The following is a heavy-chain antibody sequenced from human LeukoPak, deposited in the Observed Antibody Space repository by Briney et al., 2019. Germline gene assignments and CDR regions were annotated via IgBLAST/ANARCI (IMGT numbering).Heavy chain of an antibody. CDR2: INQDGSKQ. CDR3: ARDPDILLGVNFDY. CDR1: GFTFSNYW. D-gene: IGHD2-21*01. V-gene: IGHV3-7*01. J-gene: IGHJ4*02. Sequence: PGGSLILSCAASGFTFSNYWMHWVRQAPGKGLEWVANINQDGSKQNYVDSVKGRFAVSRDNAQNSLYLQMHSLRAEDTAVYYCARDPDILLGVNFDYWGQGALVIVSS.